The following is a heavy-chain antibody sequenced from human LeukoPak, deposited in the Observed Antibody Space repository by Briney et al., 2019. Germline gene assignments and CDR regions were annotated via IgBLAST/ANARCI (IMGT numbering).Heavy chain of an antibody. V-gene: IGHV1-69*04. J-gene: IGHJ5*02. Sequence: SSVKVSCKPSGGTFSSYTISCVRQAPGQELEWMGRIIPILGIANYAQKFEGRVTITADKSTSTAYMELSSLRSEDTGVYYCAREISSSSWSVGWFDPWGQGTLVTVSP. CDR1: GGTFSSYT. CDR3: AREISSSSWSVGWFDP. CDR2: IIPILGIA. D-gene: IGHD6-13*01.